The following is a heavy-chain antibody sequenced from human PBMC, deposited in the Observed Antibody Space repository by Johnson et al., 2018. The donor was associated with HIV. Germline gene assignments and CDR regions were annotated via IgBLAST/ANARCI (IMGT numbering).Heavy chain of an antibody. CDR2: ISHDESTE. D-gene: IGHD3-22*01. CDR1: GFTFDDYA. J-gene: IGHJ3*02. Sequence: QVQLVESGGGLVQPGRSLRLSCAASGFTFDDYAMHWVRQAPGKGLEWVAFISHDESTEYYADSVKGRFTISRDNAKNSLYLQMNSLRAEDTAVYYCARASSGYYSDAFDIWGQGTMVTVSS. CDR3: ARASSGYYSDAFDI. V-gene: IGHV3-30*03.